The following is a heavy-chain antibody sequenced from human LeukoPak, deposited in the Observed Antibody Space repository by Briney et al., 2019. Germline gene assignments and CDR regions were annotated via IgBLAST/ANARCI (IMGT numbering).Heavy chain of an antibody. Sequence: SQTLSLTCAISGDSVSSNSVAWNWIRQSPSRGLEWLGRTYYRSKWYNAYAVSVKSRITITPDTSKNQFSLQLNSVTPEDTAVYYCARELGSFDIWGQGTKVTVSS. CDR1: GDSVSSNSVA. J-gene: IGHJ3*02. V-gene: IGHV6-1*01. CDR2: TYYRSKWYN. CDR3: ARELGSFDI. D-gene: IGHD3-3*02.